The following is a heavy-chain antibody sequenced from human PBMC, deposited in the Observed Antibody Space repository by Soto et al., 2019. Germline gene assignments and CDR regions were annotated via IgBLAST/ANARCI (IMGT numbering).Heavy chain of an antibody. CDR1: GFTFSSYG. Sequence: QVQLVESGGGVVQPGRSLRLSCAASGFTFSSYGMHWVRQAPGKGLEWGAVISYDGSNKYYADSVKGRFTISRDNSKNTLYLQMNSLRAEDTAVYYCASELDSIDYWGQGTLVTVSS. J-gene: IGHJ4*02. CDR3: ASELDSIDY. V-gene: IGHV3-30*03. CDR2: ISYDGSNK.